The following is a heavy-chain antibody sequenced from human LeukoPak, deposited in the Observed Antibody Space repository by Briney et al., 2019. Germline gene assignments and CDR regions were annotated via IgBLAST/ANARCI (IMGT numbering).Heavy chain of an antibody. Sequence: SQTLSLTCAISGDSVSSNSAVWNWIRQSPSRGLEWLGRTYYRSKWYNDYAVSVKSRITINPDTSKNQFTLQLNSVTPEDTAVYYCARLYDGSAYHADHFDYWGQGTLVIVSS. V-gene: IGHV6-1*01. CDR3: ARLYDGSAYHADHFDY. CDR1: GDSVSSNSAV. CDR2: TYYRSKWYN. D-gene: IGHD3-22*01. J-gene: IGHJ4*02.